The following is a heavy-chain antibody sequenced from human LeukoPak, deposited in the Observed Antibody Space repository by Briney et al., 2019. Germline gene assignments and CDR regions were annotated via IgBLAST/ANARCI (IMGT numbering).Heavy chain of an antibody. CDR3: AKSGRRGYSYGYRFKYYFES. J-gene: IGHJ4*02. D-gene: IGHD5-18*01. Sequence: GGSLRLSCAASGFTFSSYAVNWVRQAPGKGLDWVAVISYDGSVKYYTDSLKGRFTISRDNSKNTLYLQMNSLRTEDTAVYYCAKSGRRGYSYGYRFKYYFESWGQGTLVTVSS. V-gene: IGHV3-30*04. CDR1: GFTFSSYA. CDR2: ISYDGSVK.